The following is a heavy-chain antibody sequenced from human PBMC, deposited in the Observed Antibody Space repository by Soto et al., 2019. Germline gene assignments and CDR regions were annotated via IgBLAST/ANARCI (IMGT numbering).Heavy chain of an antibody. V-gene: IGHV4-4*02. D-gene: IGHD3-22*01. J-gene: IGHJ4*02. Sequence: SETLSLTCAVSGGSISSSNWWSWVRQPPGKGLEWIGEIYHSGSTNCNPSLKSRVTISVDKSKNQFSLKLSSVTAADTAVYYCARGGYYDSSGYFRPAGGFDYWGQGTLVTVSS. CDR3: ARGGYYDSSGYFRPAGGFDY. CDR1: GGSISSSNW. CDR2: IYHSGST.